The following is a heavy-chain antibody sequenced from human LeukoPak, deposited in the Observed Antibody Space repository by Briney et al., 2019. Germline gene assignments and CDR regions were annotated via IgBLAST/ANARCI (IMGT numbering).Heavy chain of an antibody. CDR2: IIPIFGTA. J-gene: IGHJ4*02. CDR1: GGTFSSYA. D-gene: IGHD5-18*01. CDR3: ARDLRRYSYGYGY. V-gene: IGHV1-69*05. Sequence: SVKVSCKASGGTFSSYAISWVRQAPGQGLEWMGGIIPIFGTANYAQKFQGRVTITTDESTSTAYMELSSLRSEDTAVYYCARDLRRYSYGYGYWGQGALVTVS.